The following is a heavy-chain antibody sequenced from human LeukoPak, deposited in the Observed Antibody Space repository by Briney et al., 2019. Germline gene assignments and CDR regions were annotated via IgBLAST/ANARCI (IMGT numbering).Heavy chain of an antibody. Sequence: PSETLSLTCTVSGGSIGSSTYNWDWIRQPPGKGLEWIGRISYSGSTYYNPSLKSRVTISVDTSKNQFSLKLSSVTAADTAVYYCARDAAVAGSFDYWGQGTLVTVSS. CDR3: ARDAAVAGSFDY. D-gene: IGHD6-19*01. V-gene: IGHV4-39*07. CDR1: GGSIGSSTYN. CDR2: ISYSGST. J-gene: IGHJ4*02.